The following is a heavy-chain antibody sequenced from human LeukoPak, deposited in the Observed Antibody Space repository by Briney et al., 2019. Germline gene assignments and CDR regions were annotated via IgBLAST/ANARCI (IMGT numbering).Heavy chain of an antibody. CDR2: IKSKTDGGTT. CDR1: GFTFSNAW. D-gene: IGHD6-19*01. CDR3: TTANHIAVAGPNGYFDY. Sequence: GGSLRLSCAASGFTFSNAWMSWVRQAPGKGLEWVGRIKSKTDGGTTDYAAPVKGRFTISRDDSKNTLYLQMNSLKTEDTAVYYCTTANHIAVAGPNGYFDYWGQGTLVTVSS. J-gene: IGHJ4*02. V-gene: IGHV3-15*01.